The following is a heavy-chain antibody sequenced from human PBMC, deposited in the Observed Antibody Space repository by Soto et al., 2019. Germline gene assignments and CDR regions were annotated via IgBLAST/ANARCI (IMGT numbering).Heavy chain of an antibody. CDR1: GYTLTELS. CDR3: ATAYQVAAAGNPDAFDI. D-gene: IGHD6-13*01. V-gene: IGHV1-24*01. CDR2: FDPEDGET. J-gene: IGHJ3*02. Sequence: ASVKVSCKVSGYTLTELSMHWVRQAPGKGLEWMGGFDPEDGETIYAQKFQGRVTMTEDTSTDTAYMELSSLRSEDTAVYYCATAYQVAAAGNPDAFDIWGQGAMVTVSS.